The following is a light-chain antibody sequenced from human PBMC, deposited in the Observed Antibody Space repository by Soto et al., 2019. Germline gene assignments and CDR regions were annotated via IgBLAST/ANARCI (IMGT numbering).Light chain of an antibody. CDR3: QQYGNSLYT. V-gene: IGKV3-20*01. J-gene: IGKJ2*01. CDR1: QSVGSSD. CDR2: AAS. Sequence: EIVLTQSPGTLSLSPGEGATLSCRSSQSVGSSDLAWYQQKPGQTPRLLIYAASSRATDIPDRFTGSGSGTDFTLTISRLEPEDFAVYYCQQYGNSLYTFGQGTKLEIK.